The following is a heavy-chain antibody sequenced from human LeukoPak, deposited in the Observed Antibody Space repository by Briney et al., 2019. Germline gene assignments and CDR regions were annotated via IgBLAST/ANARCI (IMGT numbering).Heavy chain of an antibody. J-gene: IGHJ3*02. CDR2: VYPGDSDT. V-gene: IGHV5-51*01. Sequence: GGSLKISCKASGYSFTSYWIVWVRQMPGKGLEWMGIVYPGDSDTRYSPSFEGQVTISADKSISTAYLQWSSLKASDTAMYYCATSFVRTGTSRGGAFDIWGQGTMVTVSS. D-gene: IGHD1/OR15-1a*01. CDR1: GYSFTSYW. CDR3: ATSFVRTGTSRGGAFDI.